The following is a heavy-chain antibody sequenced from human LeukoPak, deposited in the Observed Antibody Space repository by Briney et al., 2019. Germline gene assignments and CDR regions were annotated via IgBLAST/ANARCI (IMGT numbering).Heavy chain of an antibody. J-gene: IGHJ4*02. V-gene: IGHV4-59*08. CDR2: IYSSGST. Sequence: SETLSLTCTVSGGSISTYYWSWVRQPPGKGLEWIGYIYSSGSTNYNPSLKTRVTMSVDTSKNQFSLTLRSVTAADTAVYYCARHPSAVAGKTFDCWGQGTLVTVSS. D-gene: IGHD6-19*01. CDR1: GGSISTYY. CDR3: ARHPSAVAGKTFDC.